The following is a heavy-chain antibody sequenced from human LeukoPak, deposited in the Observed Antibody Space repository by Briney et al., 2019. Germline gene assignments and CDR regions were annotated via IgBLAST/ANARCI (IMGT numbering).Heavy chain of an antibody. CDR3: ARGQAGGSYYYYYYYGMDV. J-gene: IGHJ6*02. CDR2: TYYKSKWYN. Sequence: SQTLSLTCAISGDSVSSNSAAWNWIRQSPSRGLEWLGRTYYKSKWYNDYAVSVKSRITINPDTSKNQFSLQLNSVTPGDTAVYYCARGQAGGSYYYYYYYGMDVWGQGTTVTVSS. V-gene: IGHV6-1*01. CDR1: GDSVSSNSAA. D-gene: IGHD1-26*01.